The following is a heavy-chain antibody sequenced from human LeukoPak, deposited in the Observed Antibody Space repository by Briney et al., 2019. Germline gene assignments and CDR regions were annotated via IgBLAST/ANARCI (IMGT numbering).Heavy chain of an antibody. CDR1: GGSFSGYY. Sequence: SETLSLTCAVSGGSFSGYYWSWIRQPPGKGLEWIGAINHSGSTNYNPSLKSRVTISVDTSKNQFSLKLSSVTAADTAVYYCARGELGYCSSTSCYDWDAFDIWGQGTMVTVSS. V-gene: IGHV4-34*01. CDR3: ARGELGYCSSTSCYDWDAFDI. J-gene: IGHJ3*02. CDR2: INHSGST. D-gene: IGHD2-2*01.